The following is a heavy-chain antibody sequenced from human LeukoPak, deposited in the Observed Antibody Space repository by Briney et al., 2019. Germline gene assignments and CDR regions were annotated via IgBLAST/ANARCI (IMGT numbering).Heavy chain of an antibody. CDR1: GYTFTGYY. V-gene: IGHV1-2*02. CDR2: IDPNSGGT. Sequence: ASVKVSCKASGYTFTGYYMHWLRQAPGQGLEWMGWIDPNSGGTNYAQKFQGRVTMTRDTSISTAYMELSRLRSDDTAVYYCARDHMITFGGVIAGLVYFDYWGQGTLVTVSS. D-gene: IGHD3-16*02. J-gene: IGHJ4*02. CDR3: ARDHMITFGGVIAGLVYFDY.